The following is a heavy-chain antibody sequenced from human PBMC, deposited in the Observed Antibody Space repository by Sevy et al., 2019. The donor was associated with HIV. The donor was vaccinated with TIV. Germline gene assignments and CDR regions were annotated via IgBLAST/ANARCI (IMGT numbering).Heavy chain of an antibody. V-gene: IGHV3-48*03. CDR2: ISNSGTTI. Sequence: GGSLRLSCAASGFTFSSYEMNWVRQAPGKGLEWVSYISNSGTTISYSDSVKGRFTISRDNARNSLYLQMNSLRAEDMVVYYCARDLPPSATTVAHFDCWGQGTLVTVSS. CDR1: GFTFSSYE. J-gene: IGHJ4*02. D-gene: IGHD4-17*01. CDR3: ARDLPPSATTVAHFDC.